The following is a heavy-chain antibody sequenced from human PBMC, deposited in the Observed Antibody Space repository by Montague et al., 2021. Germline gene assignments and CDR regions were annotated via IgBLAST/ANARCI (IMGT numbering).Heavy chain of an antibody. Sequence: SETLSLTRTVSRSLINSDYYCGWIRQPPGKGLEWMGSVSHGGRTYYNPSLKSRVPISVDTSNNHFSLKLSSVTAADTAMYYCARERDRYYYMDIWGKGTTITVSS. CDR1: RSLINSDYY. CDR2: VSHGGRT. V-gene: IGHV4-38-2*02. CDR3: ARERDRYYYMDI. J-gene: IGHJ6*03.